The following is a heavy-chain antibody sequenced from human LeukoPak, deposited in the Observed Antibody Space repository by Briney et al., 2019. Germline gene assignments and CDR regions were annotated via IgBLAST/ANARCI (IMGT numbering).Heavy chain of an antibody. Sequence: GSLRLSCAASGFTFTNSAMNWVRQAPGKGLEWVSSINDVASHIYYADSVKGRFTISRDNSKNTLYLQMNNLRAEDTSVYYCAKDRDVAAAGYYFDYWGQGTLVTVSS. V-gene: IGHV3-NL1*01. J-gene: IGHJ4*02. CDR2: INDVASHI. D-gene: IGHD6-13*01. CDR1: GFTFTNSA. CDR3: AKDRDVAAAGYYFDY.